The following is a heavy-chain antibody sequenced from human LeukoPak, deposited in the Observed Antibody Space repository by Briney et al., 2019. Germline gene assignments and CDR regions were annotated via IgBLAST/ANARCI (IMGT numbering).Heavy chain of an antibody. CDR2: INPSGGST. V-gene: IGHV1-46*01. J-gene: IGHJ4*02. CDR3: ARGGRDIVDYGDYDVSDY. Sequence: ASVKVSCKASGHTFTSYYMHWVRQAPGQGLEWMGIINPSGGSTSYAQKFQGRVTMTRDTSTSTVYMELSSLRSEDTAVYYCARGGRDIVDYGDYDVSDYWGQGTLVTVSS. D-gene: IGHD4-17*01. CDR1: GHTFTSYY.